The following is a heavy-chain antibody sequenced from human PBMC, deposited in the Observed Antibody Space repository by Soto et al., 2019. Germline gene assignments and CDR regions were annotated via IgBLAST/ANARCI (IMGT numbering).Heavy chain of an antibody. CDR1: GFTFSSYS. CDR2: ISSSSSTI. CDR3: ARDTILEWLLFYGMDV. Sequence: GGSLRLSCAASGFTFSSYSMNWVRQAPGKGLEWVSYISSSSSTIYYADSVKGRFTISRDNAKNSLYLQMNSLRDEDTAVYYCARDTILEWLLFYGMDVWGQGTTVTVSS. D-gene: IGHD3-3*01. V-gene: IGHV3-48*02. J-gene: IGHJ6*02.